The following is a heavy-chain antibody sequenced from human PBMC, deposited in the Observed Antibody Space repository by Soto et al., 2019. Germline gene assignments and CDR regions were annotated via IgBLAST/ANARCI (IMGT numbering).Heavy chain of an antibody. D-gene: IGHD5-18*01. J-gene: IGHJ4*02. CDR1: GFTFSSYG. CDR3: AKDIRSGDTATATGYFYY. V-gene: IGHV3-30*18. CDR2: ISYDGSNK. Sequence: QVQLVESGGGVVQPGRSLRLSCAASGFTFSSYGMHWVRPAPGKGLEWVAVISYDGSNKYYEDSVKGRFTISRDNSKNTLYLQMNSLRAEDTAVYYCAKDIRSGDTATATGYFYYWGQRTLVTVSS.